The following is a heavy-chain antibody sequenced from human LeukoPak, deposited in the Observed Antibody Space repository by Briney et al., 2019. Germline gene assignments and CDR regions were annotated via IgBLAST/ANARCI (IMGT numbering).Heavy chain of an antibody. CDR2: ISSSSSYI. CDR3: ARGRGLIRPTGRFGP. CDR1: GFTFCSYR. J-gene: IGHJ5*02. V-gene: IGHV3-21*01. D-gene: IGHD1-14*01. Sequence: GGSLRLSCAASGFTFCSYRMNWVREAPGQAGGGVASISSSSSYIYYADTVKGRFTSSRDNAQKSLYLQMNSLRGEDTAVYYIARGRGLIRPTGRFGPWGQGTLVTVSS.